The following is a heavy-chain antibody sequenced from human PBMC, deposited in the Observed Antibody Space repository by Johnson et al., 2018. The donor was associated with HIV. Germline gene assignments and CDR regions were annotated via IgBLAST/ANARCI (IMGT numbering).Heavy chain of an antibody. V-gene: IGHV3-23*04. CDR2: ISGSGGST. Sequence: VQLVESGGGLVQPGRSLRLSCAASGFTFDDYAMHWVRQAPGKGLEWVSAISGSGGSTYYADSVKGRFTISRDNSKNTLYLQMNSLRAEDTALYYCARDSTYYYDSSGYPDAFDIWGQGTMVTVSS. CDR1: GFTFDDYA. D-gene: IGHD3-22*01. CDR3: ARDSTYYYDSSGYPDAFDI. J-gene: IGHJ3*02.